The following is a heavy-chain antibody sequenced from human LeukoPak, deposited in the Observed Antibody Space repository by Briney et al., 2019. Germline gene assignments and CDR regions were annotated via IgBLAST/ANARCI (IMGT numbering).Heavy chain of an antibody. D-gene: IGHD4-11*01. CDR3: ARAPTSVSNPYYFDY. V-gene: IGHV5-51*01. CDR2: IYPGDSDT. Sequence: GESLKISCKASGYSFSNYWIGWVRQMPGKGLGWMGIIYPGDSDTRYSPPFQGQVTISADKSITTGYLQWSSLKASDTAMYYCARAPTSVSNPYYFDYWGQGALVTVSS. J-gene: IGHJ4*02. CDR1: GYSFSNYW.